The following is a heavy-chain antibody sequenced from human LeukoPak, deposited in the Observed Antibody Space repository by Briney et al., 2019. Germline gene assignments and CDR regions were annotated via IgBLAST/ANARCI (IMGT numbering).Heavy chain of an antibody. D-gene: IGHD3-10*01. CDR3: AKALLWFEPYYYYGMDV. CDR1: GFTFSSYA. V-gene: IGHV3-23*01. J-gene: IGHJ6*02. Sequence: HPGGSLRLSCAASGFTFSSYAMSWVRQAPGKGLEWVSAISGSGGSTYYADSVKGRFTISRDNSKNTLYLQMNSLRAEDTAVYYCAKALLWFEPYYYYGMDVWGQGTTVTVSS. CDR2: ISGSGGST.